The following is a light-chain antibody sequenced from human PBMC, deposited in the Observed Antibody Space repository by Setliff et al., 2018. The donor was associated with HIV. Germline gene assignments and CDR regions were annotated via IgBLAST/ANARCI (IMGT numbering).Light chain of an antibody. CDR3: QVWDSSSDHPYV. J-gene: IGLJ1*01. CDR2: YDS. CDR1: NIGSKS. Sequence: SYELAQPPSVSVAPGKTARITCGGNNIGSKSVHWYQQKPGQAPVVVIYYDSDRPSGIPERFSGSSSGNTATLTISRVEAGDEADYYCQVWDSSSDHPYVFGTGTKV. V-gene: IGLV3-21*01.